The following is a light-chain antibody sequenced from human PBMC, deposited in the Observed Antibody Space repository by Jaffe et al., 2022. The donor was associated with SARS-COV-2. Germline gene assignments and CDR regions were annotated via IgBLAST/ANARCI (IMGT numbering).Light chain of an antibody. J-gene: IGKJ1*01. CDR1: QSVGSN. Sequence: MVMTQSPATLSVSLGETATLSCRASQSVGSNLVWYQQKPGQAPRLLIYGASTRATGIPARFSGSGSGTEFTLTISSLQSEDFAFYYCQQTNTWPTWTFGQGTKVDIK. V-gene: IGKV3-15*01. CDR3: QQTNTWPTWT. CDR2: GAS.